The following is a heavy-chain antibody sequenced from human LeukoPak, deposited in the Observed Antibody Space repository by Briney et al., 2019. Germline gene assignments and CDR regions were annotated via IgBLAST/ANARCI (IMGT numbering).Heavy chain of an antibody. Sequence: SVKVSCKASGGTLSSYAITWVRQAPGQGLEWMGRIIPILGIANYAQKFQGRVTITADKSTSTAYMELSSLRSEDTAVYYCARGEFCGGGSCSANFDHWGQGTLVTVSS. CDR3: ARGEFCGGGSCSANFDH. CDR1: GGTLSSYA. J-gene: IGHJ4*02. D-gene: IGHD2-15*01. CDR2: IIPILGIA. V-gene: IGHV1-69*04.